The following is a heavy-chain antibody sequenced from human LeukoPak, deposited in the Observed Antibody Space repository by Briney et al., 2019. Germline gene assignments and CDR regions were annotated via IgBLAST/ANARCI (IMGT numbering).Heavy chain of an antibody. D-gene: IGHD2-21*01. V-gene: IGHV3-9*01. CDR2: ISWNSGSI. CDR3: TASLFGYAHDY. Sequence: GGSLRLSCAASGFTFDDYAMHWVRQAPGKGLEWVSGISWNSGSIGYADSVKGRFTISRDNAKNSLYLQMNSLRAEDTALYYCTASLFGYAHDYWGQGTLVTVSS. CDR1: GFTFDDYA. J-gene: IGHJ4*02.